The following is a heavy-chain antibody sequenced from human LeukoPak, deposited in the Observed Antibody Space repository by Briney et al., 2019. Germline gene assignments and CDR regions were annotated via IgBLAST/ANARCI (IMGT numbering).Heavy chain of an antibody. Sequence: ASVKVSCKASGYTFTGYYMHWVRQAPGQGLEWMGWINPNSGGTNCAQKFQGRVTMTRDTSISTAYMELSRLRSDDTAVYYCASPVAGSGSYYNVAYYYGMDVWGQGTTVTVSS. CDR3: ASPVAGSGSYYNVAYYYGMDV. J-gene: IGHJ6*02. CDR1: GYTFTGYY. D-gene: IGHD3-10*01. CDR2: INPNSGGT. V-gene: IGHV1-2*02.